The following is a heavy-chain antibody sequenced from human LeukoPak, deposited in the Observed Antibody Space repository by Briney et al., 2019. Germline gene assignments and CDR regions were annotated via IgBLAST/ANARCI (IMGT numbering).Heavy chain of an antibody. J-gene: IGHJ4*02. CDR3: ARQATEWLYLPGGLFDY. CDR2: IYHSGST. Sequence: SETLSLTCTVSGYSISSGYYWGWIRQPPGKGLEWIGSIYHSGSTYYNPSLKSRVTISVDTSKNQFSLKLSSVTAADTAVYYCARQATEWLYLPGGLFDYWGQGTLVTVSS. V-gene: IGHV4-38-2*02. D-gene: IGHD5-12*01. CDR1: GYSISSGYY.